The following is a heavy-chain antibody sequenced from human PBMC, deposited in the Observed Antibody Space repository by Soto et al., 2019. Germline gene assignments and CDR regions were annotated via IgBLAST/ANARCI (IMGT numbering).Heavy chain of an antibody. CDR1: GFSLRDHA. Sequence: LLQSGGGVVQPGESLRLSCAASGFSLRDHALSWVRQAPGGGLEWVSGISGSEERTNYADSVRGRFIISKDRAKNTLYLDMSGLRVDDAAVYFCGRAYTGGGGQGTLVTVPS. D-gene: IGHD3-10*01. CDR2: ISGSEERT. J-gene: IGHJ4*02. V-gene: IGHV3-23*01. CDR3: GRAYTGG.